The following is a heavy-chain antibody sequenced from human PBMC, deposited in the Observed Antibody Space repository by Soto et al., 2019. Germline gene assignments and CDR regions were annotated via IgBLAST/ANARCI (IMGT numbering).Heavy chain of an antibody. Sequence: SETLSLTCTVSGGSISSYYWSWIRQPPGKGLEWIGYIYYTGTTTYNPSIKSRVTMSVDSSKNQFSLNLTSVSAADTAVYYCAILGGFYQALDSWGQGTLVTVSS. D-gene: IGHD3-22*01. CDR2: IYYTGTT. V-gene: IGHV4-59*08. CDR3: AILGGFYQALDS. J-gene: IGHJ5*01. CDR1: GGSISSYY.